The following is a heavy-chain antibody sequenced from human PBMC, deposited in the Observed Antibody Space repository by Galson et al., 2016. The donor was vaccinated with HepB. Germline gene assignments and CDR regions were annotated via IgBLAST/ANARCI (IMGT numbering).Heavy chain of an antibody. J-gene: IGHJ3*02. CDR2: ISNSGGST. D-gene: IGHD3-16*01. Sequence: SLRLSCAASGFTFSSYAMSWVRQAPGKGLEWVSVISNSGGSTYYADSVKGRFTISRDNFKNTLYLQMNSLRDEDTAVYYCARDGGIPGAAFDIWGQGTMVTVSA. CDR3: ARDGGIPGAAFDI. V-gene: IGHV3-23*01. CDR1: GFTFSSYA.